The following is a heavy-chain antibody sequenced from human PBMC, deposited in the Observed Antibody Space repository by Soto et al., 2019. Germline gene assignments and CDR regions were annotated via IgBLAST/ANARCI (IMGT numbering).Heavy chain of an antibody. J-gene: IGHJ5*02. V-gene: IGHV3-30-3*01. D-gene: IGHD3-10*01. CDR3: AGAYGSGTIP. CDR1: GFTFSSYA. Sequence: QVQLVESGGGVVQPGRSLRLSCAASGFTFSSYAMHWVRQAPGKGLEWVAVISYDGSNKYYADSVKGRFIISRDNSKNTLYLQMTSLRAEDTAVYYCAGAYGSGTIPWGQGTLVTVSS. CDR2: ISYDGSNK.